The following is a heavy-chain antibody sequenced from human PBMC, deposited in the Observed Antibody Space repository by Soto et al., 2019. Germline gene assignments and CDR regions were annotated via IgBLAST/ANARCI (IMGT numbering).Heavy chain of an antibody. CDR1: GFTFTGFF. CDR2: ISSNDRTI. Sequence: GGSLRLSCAASGFTFTGFFMTWIRQAPGKGLEWISYISSNDRTIYYADSVKGRFTISRDNSKKSLYLQMNNLRAEDTAVYYCASGARCGHDCYFDYWGQGALVTVSS. CDR3: ASGARCGHDCYFDY. V-gene: IGHV3-11*01. D-gene: IGHD5-12*01. J-gene: IGHJ4*02.